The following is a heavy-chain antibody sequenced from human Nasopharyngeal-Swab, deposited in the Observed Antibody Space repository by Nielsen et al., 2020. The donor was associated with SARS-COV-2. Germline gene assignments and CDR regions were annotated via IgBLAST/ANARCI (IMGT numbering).Heavy chain of an antibody. CDR2: ISAYNGNT. CDR3: ARSRRGIAARLGGWFDP. J-gene: IGHJ5*02. D-gene: IGHD6-6*01. Sequence: ASVKVSCKASGYTFTSYGISGVRQAPGQGLEWMGWISAYNGNTNYAQKLQGRVTMTTDTSTSTAYMELRSLRSDDPAVYYCARSRRGIAARLGGWFDPWGQGTLVTVSS. V-gene: IGHV1-18*01. CDR1: GYTFTSYG.